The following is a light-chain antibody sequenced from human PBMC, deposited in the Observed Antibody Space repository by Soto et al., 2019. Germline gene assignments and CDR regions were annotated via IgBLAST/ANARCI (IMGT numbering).Light chain of an antibody. J-gene: IGKJ5*01. CDR2: AAS. CDR1: QSISAY. Sequence: EILLTTSPVTLSFSACHRANLSCRASQSISAYLAWYQQRPGQAPRLLIYAASSRATAIPDRFSGSGSGTDFTLTISRLEPEDFAVYYCKQYGSSLTFGGGQRREIK. V-gene: IGKV3-20*01. CDR3: KQYGSSLT.